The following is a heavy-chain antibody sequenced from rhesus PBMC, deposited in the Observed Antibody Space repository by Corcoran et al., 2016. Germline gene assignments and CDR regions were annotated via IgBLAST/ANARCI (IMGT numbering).Heavy chain of an antibody. CDR3: AKDQGQHPFSAAGGY. J-gene: IGHJ4*01. V-gene: IGHV3S5*01. D-gene: IGHD6-25*01. Sequence: EVQLVESGGGLVQPGGSLRLSCAASGFTFSSYGMSWVRQAPGKGLEWVSYISNGGVSTYYADSVKRRFNISRDNSKNTLSLQMNSLRAEDTAVYYCAKDQGQHPFSAAGGYWGQGVLVTVSS. CDR2: ISNGGVST. CDR1: GFTFSSYG.